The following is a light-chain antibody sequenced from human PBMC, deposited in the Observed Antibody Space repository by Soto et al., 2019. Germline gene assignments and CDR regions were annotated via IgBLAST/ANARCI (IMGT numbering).Light chain of an antibody. V-gene: IGLV1-51*01. CDR2: DSD. Sequence: QSVLTQPPSVSAAPGQKVTISCSGSSANIGSNYVSWYQHLPGTAPKLVIYDSDRRPSEIPDRFSGSKSGTSATLDITGLQTGDEADYYCGAGDGSLSVVIFGGETKLTVL. CDR1: SANIGSNY. J-gene: IGLJ2*01. CDR3: GAGDGSLSVVI.